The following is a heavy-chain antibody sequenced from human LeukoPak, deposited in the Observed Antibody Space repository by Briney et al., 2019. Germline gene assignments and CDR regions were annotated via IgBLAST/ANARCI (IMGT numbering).Heavy chain of an antibody. CDR2: ISGGGGST. D-gene: IGHD1-26*01. Sequence: GGSLRLSCAASGFTFSNAWMIWVRQAPGKGLEWVSTISGGGGSTYYADSVKGRFTISRDNSKNTLYLQVNSLRAEDTAVYYCAKGGKWDVTPFDYWGQGTLVTVSS. V-gene: IGHV3-23*01. CDR3: AKGGKWDVTPFDY. CDR1: GFTFSNAW. J-gene: IGHJ4*02.